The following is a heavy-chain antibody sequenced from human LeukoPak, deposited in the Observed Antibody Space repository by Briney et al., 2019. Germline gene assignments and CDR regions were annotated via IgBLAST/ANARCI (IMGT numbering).Heavy chain of an antibody. Sequence: PSETLSLTSTGSSGSISSNYWSWIRHPPGKGLEWIGYIYYSGSTNYNPSLKSRATISVETSKNQFSLNLTSGTAADAAVYYCAGHAYYYYGMDVWGQGTTVTVSS. CDR3: AGHAYYYYGMDV. CDR2: IYYSGST. V-gene: IGHV4-59*01. CDR1: SGSISSNY. J-gene: IGHJ6*02.